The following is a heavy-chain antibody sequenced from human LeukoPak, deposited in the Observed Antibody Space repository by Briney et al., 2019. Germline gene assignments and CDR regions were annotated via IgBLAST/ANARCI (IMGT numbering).Heavy chain of an antibody. CDR1: GGTFSSYT. CDR2: IIPILGIA. CDR3: ARVGPAGTTIGYYYYYMDV. Sequence: SVKVSCKASGGTFSSYTISWVRQAPGQGLEWMGRIIPILGIANYAQKFQGRVTITADKSTSTAYMELSSLRSEDTAVYDCARVGPAGTTIGYYYYYMDVWGKGTTVTVSS. D-gene: IGHD1-7*01. V-gene: IGHV1-69*02. J-gene: IGHJ6*03.